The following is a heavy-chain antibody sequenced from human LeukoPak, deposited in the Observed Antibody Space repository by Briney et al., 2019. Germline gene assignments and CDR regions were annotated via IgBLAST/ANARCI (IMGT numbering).Heavy chain of an antibody. D-gene: IGHD3-10*01. J-gene: IGHJ5*02. V-gene: IGHV4-34*01. CDR3: ARGPASGSNFAWFDP. CDR1: GGSLSNYY. Sequence: SETLSLTCAVYGGSLSNYYWSWIRQPPGKVLEWVGEINHSGSTNYNPSLKSRVTISVDMSKNQFSLELSFVTAADTAVYYCARGPASGSNFAWFDPWGQGTLVTVSS. CDR2: INHSGST.